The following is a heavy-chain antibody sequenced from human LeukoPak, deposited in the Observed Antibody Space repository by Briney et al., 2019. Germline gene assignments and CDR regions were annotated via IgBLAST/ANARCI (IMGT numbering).Heavy chain of an antibody. D-gene: IGHD5/OR15-5a*01. CDR3: AKDQSASVFPRDFDY. CDR2: IRYDGTNK. Sequence: PGGSLRLSCAASRFIFSSYGMHRVRQAPGKGLEWVAFIRYDGTNKYYADSVKGRFTISRDNSKNRLHLQMNSLRGDDTAVYYCAKDQSASVFPRDFDYWGQATLVTVSS. CDR1: RFIFSSYG. V-gene: IGHV3-30*02. J-gene: IGHJ4*02.